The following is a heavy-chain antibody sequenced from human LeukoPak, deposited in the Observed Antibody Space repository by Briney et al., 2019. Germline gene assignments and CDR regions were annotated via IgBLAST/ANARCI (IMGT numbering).Heavy chain of an antibody. D-gene: IGHD3-3*01. J-gene: IGHJ4*02. V-gene: IGHV1-69*02. CDR1: GGTFSSYT. Sequence: SVKVSCKASGGTFSSYTISWVRQAPGQGLEWMGRIIPILGIANYAQKFQGRVTITADKSTTTAYMEPSSLRSEDTAVYYCARGFKRITIFGVVITGHYFDYWGQGTLVTVSS. CDR3: ARGFKRITIFGVVITGHYFDY. CDR2: IIPILGIA.